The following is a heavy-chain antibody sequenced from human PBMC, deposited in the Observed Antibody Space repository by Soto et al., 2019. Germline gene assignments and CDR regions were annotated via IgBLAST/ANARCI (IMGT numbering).Heavy chain of an antibody. Sequence: QLQLQESGPGLVKPSETLSLPCTVSGGSFSSSSYYWGWIRQPPGKGMEWIGSIFYSGSTYYNPSLKSRVTISVDTSKNQLSLKLSSVTAADTAVYYCARPDKWGDDYWGQGTLVTVSS. CDR2: IFYSGST. J-gene: IGHJ4*02. D-gene: IGHD7-27*01. CDR1: GGSFSSSSYY. CDR3: ARPDKWGDDY. V-gene: IGHV4-39*01.